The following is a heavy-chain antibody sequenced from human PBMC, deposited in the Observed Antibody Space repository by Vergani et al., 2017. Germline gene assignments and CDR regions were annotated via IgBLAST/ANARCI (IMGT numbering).Heavy chain of an antibody. CDR3: ARDRAVRGEEYYGMDV. V-gene: IGHV3-48*03. D-gene: IGHD3-10*01. CDR2: ISSSGSTI. Sequence: EVQLVESGGGLVQPGGSLRLSCAASGFTFSSYEMNWVRQAPGKGLEWVSYISSSGSTIYYADSVKGRFTISRDNAKNSLYLQMNSLRAEDTAVYYCARDRAVRGEEYYGMDVWGQGTTVTVSS. J-gene: IGHJ6*02. CDR1: GFTFSSYE.